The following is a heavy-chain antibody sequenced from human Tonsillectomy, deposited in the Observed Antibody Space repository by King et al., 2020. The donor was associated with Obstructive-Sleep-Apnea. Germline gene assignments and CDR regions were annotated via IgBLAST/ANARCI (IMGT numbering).Heavy chain of an antibody. D-gene: IGHD4-23*01. CDR3: AGSVVDGGALDY. V-gene: IGHV3-33*01. Sequence: VQLVESGGGVVQPGRSLRLSCAASGFTFSSYGMHWVRQAPGKGLEWVAVIWYDGSNKYYADSVKGRFTISRDNSKNTLYLQMNSLRAEDTAVYYCAGSVVDGGALDYWGQGTLVTVSS. CDR1: GFTFSSYG. CDR2: IWYDGSNK. J-gene: IGHJ4*02.